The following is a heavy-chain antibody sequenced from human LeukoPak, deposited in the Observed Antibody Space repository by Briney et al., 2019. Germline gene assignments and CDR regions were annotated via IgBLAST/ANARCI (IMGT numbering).Heavy chain of an antibody. CDR3: ARDLYYDFWSGSHSYGMDV. J-gene: IGHJ6*02. D-gene: IGHD3-3*01. V-gene: IGHV3-7*01. Sequence: GGSLRLSCAASGFTFSSYAMSWVRQAPGKGLEWVAHIKEDGSEKYYVDSVKGRFTISRDNAKNSLYLQMNSLRAEDTAVYYCARDLYYDFWSGSHSYGMDVWGQGTTVTVSS. CDR1: GFTFSSYA. CDR2: IKEDGSEK.